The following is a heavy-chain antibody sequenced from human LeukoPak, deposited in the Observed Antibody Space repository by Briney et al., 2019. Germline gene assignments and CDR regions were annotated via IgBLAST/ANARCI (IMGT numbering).Heavy chain of an antibody. CDR1: GGSISSGGYY. D-gene: IGHD6-13*01. Sequence: ASETLSLTCTVSGGSISSGGYYWSWIRQHPGKGLEWIGYIYYSGSTYYNPSLKSRVTISVDTSKNQFSLKLSSVTAADTAVYYCARDRQPSWYRGLDVWGQGTTVTVSS. CDR3: ARDRQPSWYRGLDV. V-gene: IGHV4-31*03. CDR2: IYYSGST. J-gene: IGHJ6*02.